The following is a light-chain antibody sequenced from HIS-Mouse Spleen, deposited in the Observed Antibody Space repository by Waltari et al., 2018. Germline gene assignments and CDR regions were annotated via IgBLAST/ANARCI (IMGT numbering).Light chain of an antibody. CDR3: QAWDSSTDVV. V-gene: IGLV3-1*01. CDR1: KLGDKY. CDR2: QDS. J-gene: IGLJ2*01. Sequence: SYELTQPPSVSVSPGQTASITCSGDKLGDKYACWYQHKPGQSPVLVIYQDSKRPSGIPERFPGSNSGNTATLTIGGTQAMDEADYYCQAWDSSTDVVFGGGTKLTVL.